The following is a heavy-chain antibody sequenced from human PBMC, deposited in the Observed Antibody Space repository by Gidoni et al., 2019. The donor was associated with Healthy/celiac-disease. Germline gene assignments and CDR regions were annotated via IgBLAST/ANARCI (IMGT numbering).Heavy chain of an antibody. CDR1: GFTFDDYA. D-gene: IGHD2-2*01. Sequence: EVQLVESGGGLVQPGRSLRLSCAASGFTFDDYAMHWVRQAPGKGLEWVSGMSWNSGSIGYADSVKGRFTISRDNAKNSLYLQMNSLRAEDTALYYCAKDKGCSSTSCYGDLYYYYGMDVWGQGTTVTVSS. CDR2: MSWNSGSI. J-gene: IGHJ6*02. V-gene: IGHV3-9*01. CDR3: AKDKGCSSTSCYGDLYYYYGMDV.